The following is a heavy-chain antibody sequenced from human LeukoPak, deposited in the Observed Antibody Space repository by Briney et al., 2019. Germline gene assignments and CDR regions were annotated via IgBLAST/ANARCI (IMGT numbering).Heavy chain of an antibody. Sequence: PSETLSLTCAVYGGSFSSYYWSWIRQPPGRGLEWIGEINHSGSTNYNPSLKSRVTISVDTSKNQLSLKLSSVTAADTAVYYCARGVIDGYNWVNYFDYWGQGTLVTVSS. V-gene: IGHV4-34*01. CDR2: INHSGST. D-gene: IGHD5-24*01. CDR3: ARGVIDGYNWVNYFDY. J-gene: IGHJ4*02. CDR1: GGSFSSYY.